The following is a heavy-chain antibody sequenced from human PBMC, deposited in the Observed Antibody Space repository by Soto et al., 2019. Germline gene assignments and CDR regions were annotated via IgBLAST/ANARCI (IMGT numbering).Heavy chain of an antibody. V-gene: IGHV3-23*01. D-gene: IGHD6-13*01. CDR1: GFNLRNHA. Sequence: GGSQRLYCATSGFNLRNHAMTWVRQGPGKGLEWVSVISGSGGSTSYADSVKGRFTISRDNSKNTLYLQMSSLRTEDTAVYYCAKGYSSGWYYFDYWGQGTLVTVSS. J-gene: IGHJ4*02. CDR2: ISGSGGST. CDR3: AKGYSSGWYYFDY.